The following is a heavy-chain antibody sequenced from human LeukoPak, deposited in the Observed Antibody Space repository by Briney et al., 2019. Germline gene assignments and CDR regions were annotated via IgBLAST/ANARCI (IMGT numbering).Heavy chain of an antibody. Sequence: VSVKVSCKASGYTFTSYGISWVRQAPGQGLEWMGWISTYNGNTYYAQNLKGRVTMTTDTSTSTAYMELRSLRSDDTAVYYCARDYGPGRVDYFDSWGQGSLVTVSS. J-gene: IGHJ4*02. CDR3: ARDYGPGRVDYFDS. V-gene: IGHV1-18*01. CDR2: ISTYNGNT. D-gene: IGHD3-10*01. CDR1: GYTFTSYG.